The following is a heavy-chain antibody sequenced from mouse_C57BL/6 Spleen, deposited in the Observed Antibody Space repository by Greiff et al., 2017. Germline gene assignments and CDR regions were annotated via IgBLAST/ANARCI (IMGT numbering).Heavy chain of an antibody. D-gene: IGHD1-1*01. V-gene: IGHV1-47*01. CDR2: FHPYNDDT. CDR3: ARGSYGSSYWYFDV. Sequence: QVQLKESGAELVKPGASVKMSCKASGYTFTTYPIEWMKQNHGKSLEWIGNFHPYNDDTKYNEKFKGKATLTVEKSSSTVYLELSRLTSDDSAVYYCARGSYGSSYWYFDVWGTGTTVTVSS. CDR1: GYTFTTYP. J-gene: IGHJ1*03.